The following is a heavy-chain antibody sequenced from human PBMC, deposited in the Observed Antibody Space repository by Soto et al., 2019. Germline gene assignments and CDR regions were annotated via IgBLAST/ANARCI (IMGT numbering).Heavy chain of an antibody. D-gene: IGHD4-17*01. CDR2: IYYRGNA. CDR3: VTRRSYGDYDLAY. Sequence: PSETLSLTCSVSDDSINSDKYYWGWIRQPPGKGLEWIGSIYYRGNAYYNPSLQTRVTISVDKSKNQFSLKLSSVTAADTAVYYCVTRRSYGDYDLAYWGQGTLVTVSS. J-gene: IGHJ4*02. CDR1: DDSINSDKYY. V-gene: IGHV4-39*07.